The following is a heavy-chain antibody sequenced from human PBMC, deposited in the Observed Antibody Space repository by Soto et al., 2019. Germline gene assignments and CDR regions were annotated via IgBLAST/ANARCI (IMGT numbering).Heavy chain of an antibody. J-gene: IGHJ4*02. Sequence: GGSLRLSCAASGFTFSSYAMHWVRQNPGKGMEWVAVISYDGSNKYYADSVKGRFTISRDNSKNTLYLQMNSLRAEDTSLYYFAKDKAGLWVPYYFDYWCQGTLFTVSS. CDR3: AKDKAGLWVPYYFDY. V-gene: IGHV3-30*04. CDR2: ISYDGSNK. CDR1: GFTFSSYA. D-gene: IGHD5-18*01.